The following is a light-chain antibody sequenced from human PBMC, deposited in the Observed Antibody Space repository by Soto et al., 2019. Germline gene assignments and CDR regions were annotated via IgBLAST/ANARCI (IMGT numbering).Light chain of an antibody. Sequence: EIVLTQSPATLSLSPGERATLSCRASQSVSSYLAWYQQKPGPAPRLLIYDASNRATGIPARFSGSGSGTDFALTISILEPEDFAVYSCQQRSNWPPMYTFGQGTKLEIK. CDR1: QSVSSY. CDR2: DAS. J-gene: IGKJ2*01. CDR3: QQRSNWPPMYT. V-gene: IGKV3-11*01.